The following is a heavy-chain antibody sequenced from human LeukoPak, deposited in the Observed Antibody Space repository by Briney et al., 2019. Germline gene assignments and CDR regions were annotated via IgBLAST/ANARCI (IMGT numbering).Heavy chain of an antibody. J-gene: IGHJ6*03. Sequence: GGSLRLSCAASGFTFSSYEMNWVRQAPGKGLEWMSYISSSGSIIHDADSVKVRFTIYRDNAKNSLYLQMNSLGVEDTAVYYCARDVREYYYYYMDVWGKGTTVTVSS. D-gene: IGHD1-26*01. CDR1: GFTFSSYE. CDR2: ISSSGSII. V-gene: IGHV3-48*03. CDR3: ARDVREYYYYYMDV.